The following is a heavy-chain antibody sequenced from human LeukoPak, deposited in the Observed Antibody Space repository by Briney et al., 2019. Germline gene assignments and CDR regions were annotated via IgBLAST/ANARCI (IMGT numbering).Heavy chain of an antibody. CDR3: ATSTRGYFYFDY. D-gene: IGHD3-22*01. Sequence: ASVKVSCKVSGYTLTELSMHWVRQAPGKGLEWMGGFDPEDGETIYAQKFQGRVTMTEDTSTDTAYMELSSLRSEDTAVYYCATSTRGYFYFDYWGQGALVTVSS. CDR1: GYTLTELS. J-gene: IGHJ4*02. CDR2: FDPEDGET. V-gene: IGHV1-24*01.